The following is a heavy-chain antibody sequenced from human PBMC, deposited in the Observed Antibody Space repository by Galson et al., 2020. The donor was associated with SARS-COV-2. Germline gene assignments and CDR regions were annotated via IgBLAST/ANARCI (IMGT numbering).Heavy chain of an antibody. CDR1: GGSFKTYY. CDR3: VRGAEERRIIVVVPYYSTYMDV. Sequence: SETLSLTCAVYGGSFKTYYWTWIRQSPGKGRQWIGEINHRGSTNYDPSFQGRVAMSVDTSKNQFSLRLSSVTAADTAVYYCVRGAEERRIIVVVPYYSTYMDVWGGGTAVTVSS. CDR2: INHRGST. D-gene: IGHD2-2*01. J-gene: IGHJ6*03. V-gene: IGHV4-34*01.